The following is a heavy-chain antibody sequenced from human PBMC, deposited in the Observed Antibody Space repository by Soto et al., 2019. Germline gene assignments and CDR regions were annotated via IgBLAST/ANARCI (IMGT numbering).Heavy chain of an antibody. D-gene: IGHD5-12*01. CDR2: ISSSSSYI. CDR1: GFTFSSYS. Sequence: PGGSLRLSCAASGFTFSSYSMNWVRQAPGKGLEWVSSISSSSSYIYYADSVKGRFTISRDNAKNSLYLQMNSLRAEDTAVYYCAPNPNIVATIIDYWGQGTLDTVSS. V-gene: IGHV3-21*01. J-gene: IGHJ4*02. CDR3: APNPNIVATIIDY.